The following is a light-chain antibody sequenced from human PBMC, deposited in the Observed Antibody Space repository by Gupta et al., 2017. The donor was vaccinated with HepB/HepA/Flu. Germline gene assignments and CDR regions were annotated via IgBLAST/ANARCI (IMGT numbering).Light chain of an antibody. Sequence: DIVMTQSPLSLPVTPGEPASISCRSSQSLLQSNGYTYVDWYLQKPGQSPQLLIYLGFNRASGVPDRFSGSGSGTDFTLKISRVEAEDVWVYYCMQALQSPLTFGGGTKVEIK. J-gene: IGKJ4*01. CDR1: QSLLQSNGYTY. CDR3: MQALQSPLT. V-gene: IGKV2-28*01. CDR2: LGF.